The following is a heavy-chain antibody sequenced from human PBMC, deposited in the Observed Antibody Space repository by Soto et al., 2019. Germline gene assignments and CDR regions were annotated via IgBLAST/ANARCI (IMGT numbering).Heavy chain of an antibody. CDR2: IYYSGNT. CDR1: GGSISSNTCY. Sequence: SETLALTGTVSGGSISSNTCYWVWILQPPGKGLEWIGNIYYSGNTYYNPSLKSRVTISVDTSKNQFSLSLSSVTAADTAVFYCARRPHRTGATTSYFDLWGQGTLVTVSS. CDR3: ARRPHRTGATTSYFDL. J-gene: IGHJ4*02. V-gene: IGHV4-39*01. D-gene: IGHD1-26*01.